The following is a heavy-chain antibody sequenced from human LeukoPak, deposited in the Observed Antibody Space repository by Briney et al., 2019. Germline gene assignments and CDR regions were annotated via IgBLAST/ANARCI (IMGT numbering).Heavy chain of an antibody. CDR2: IYHSGST. D-gene: IGHD1-1*01. Sequence: SETLSLTCAVSGYSISSGYYWGWIRQPPGKGLEWTGSIYHSGSTYYNPSLKGRVTISVDTSKNQFSLKLSSVTAADTAVYYCARDTGTTGGDYWGQGTLVTVSS. CDR1: GYSISSGYY. J-gene: IGHJ4*02. CDR3: ARDTGTTGGDY. V-gene: IGHV4-38-2*02.